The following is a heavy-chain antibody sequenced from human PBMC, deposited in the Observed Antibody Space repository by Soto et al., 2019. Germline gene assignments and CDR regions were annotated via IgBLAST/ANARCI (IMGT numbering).Heavy chain of an antibody. CDR2: ISYDGSNK. CDR3: AKGAQQLAPFDY. V-gene: IGHV3-30*18. J-gene: IGHJ4*02. CDR1: GFTFSSYG. Sequence: VQLVESGGGLVQPGGSLRLSCAASGFTFSSYGMHWVRQAPGKGLEWVAVISYDGSNKYYADSVKGRFTISRDNSKNTLYLQMNSLRAEDTAVYYCAKGAQQLAPFDYWGQGTLVTVSS. D-gene: IGHD6-13*01.